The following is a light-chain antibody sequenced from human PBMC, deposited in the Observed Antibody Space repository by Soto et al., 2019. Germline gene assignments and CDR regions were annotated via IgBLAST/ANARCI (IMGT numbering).Light chain of an antibody. CDR2: DVS. J-gene: IGLJ1*01. Sequence: QSALTQPASVSGSPGQSITISCTGTSSDVGGYNYVSWYQQHPGKAPKLMIYDVSNRPSGVSNRFSGSKSGNTASLTISGLQAEDEADYYCSSYTRSSLYVFGTGTKLT. CDR3: SSYTRSSLYV. V-gene: IGLV2-14*01. CDR1: SSDVGGYNY.